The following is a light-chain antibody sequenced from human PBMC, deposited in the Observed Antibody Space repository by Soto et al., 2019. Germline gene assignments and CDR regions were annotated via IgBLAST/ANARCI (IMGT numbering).Light chain of an antibody. Sequence: QSALTQPPSVSGAPGQRVTISCTGSSSNIGAGYNVHWYRQLPGTAPKLLIYANSDRPSWVPDRFSGSKSGTSASLAITGLQAEDEADYYCQSYDSSLSASVFGGGTKLTVL. CDR1: SSNIGAGYN. J-gene: IGLJ2*01. V-gene: IGLV1-40*01. CDR2: ANS. CDR3: QSYDSSLSASV.